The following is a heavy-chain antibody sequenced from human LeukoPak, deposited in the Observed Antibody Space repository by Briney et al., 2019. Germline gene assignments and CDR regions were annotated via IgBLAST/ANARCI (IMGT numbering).Heavy chain of an antibody. CDR3: AREWQGGIAAAGTRIEGDY. J-gene: IGHJ4*02. Sequence: GSLRLSCAVSGFSVSGYWMTWVRQAPGKGLEWVTNIKQDGSEKNYVDSVKCRFTISRDNAENSLFLRMNSLRVEDTAVYYCAREWQGGIAAAGTRIEGDYWGQGTLVAVSS. CDR1: GFSVSGYW. CDR2: IKQDGSEK. V-gene: IGHV3-7*01. D-gene: IGHD6-13*01.